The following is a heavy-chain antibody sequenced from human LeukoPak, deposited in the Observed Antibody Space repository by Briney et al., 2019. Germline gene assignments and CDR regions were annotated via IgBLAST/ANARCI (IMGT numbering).Heavy chain of an antibody. V-gene: IGHV3-7*01. D-gene: IGHD3-3*01. Sequence: GSLRLSCAASGFIFTNYFMSWVRQAPGKGLEWVASIKHDGSEKYYVDSVRGRFTISRDNTMNSLYLQMSSLRAEDTAVYYCATDRGWRTSGYYLYYFEYWGQGTLVTFSS. CDR3: ATDRGWRTSGYYLYYFEY. CDR1: GFIFTNYF. CDR2: IKHDGSEK. J-gene: IGHJ4*02.